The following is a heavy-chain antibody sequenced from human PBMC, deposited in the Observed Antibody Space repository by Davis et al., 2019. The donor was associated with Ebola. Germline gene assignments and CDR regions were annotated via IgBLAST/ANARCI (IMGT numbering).Heavy chain of an antibody. CDR3: AREVTIFGVVIDGMDV. J-gene: IGHJ6*02. V-gene: IGHV1-46*01. CDR1: GYTFTSYY. Sequence: AASVTVSCKASGYTFTSYYMHWVRQAPGQGLEWMGIINPSGGSTSYAQKFQGRVTMTRDTSTSTVYMELSSLRSEDTAVYYCAREVTIFGVVIDGMDVWGQGTTVTVSS. CDR2: INPSGGST. D-gene: IGHD3-3*01.